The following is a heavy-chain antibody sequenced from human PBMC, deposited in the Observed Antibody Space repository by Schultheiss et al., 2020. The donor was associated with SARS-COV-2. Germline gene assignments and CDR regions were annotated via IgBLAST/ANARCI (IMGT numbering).Heavy chain of an antibody. V-gene: IGHV4-34*01. Sequence: SETLSLTCTVSGGSISSYYWSWIRQPAGKGLEWIGEINHSGSTNYNPSLKSRVTISVDTSKNQFSLKLSSVTAADTAVYYCARHKRTTGTTYYYYYMDVWGKGTTVTVSS. J-gene: IGHJ6*03. D-gene: IGHD1-1*01. CDR3: ARHKRTTGTTYYYYYMDV. CDR2: INHSGST. CDR1: GGSISSYY.